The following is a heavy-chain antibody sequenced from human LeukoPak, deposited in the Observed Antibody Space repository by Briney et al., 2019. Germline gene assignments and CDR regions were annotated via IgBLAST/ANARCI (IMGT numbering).Heavy chain of an antibody. CDR3: ARTRLSGYVDY. J-gene: IGHJ4*02. Sequence: PSETLSLTCTVSGGSISSGDYYWSWIRQPPGKGLEWIGYIYYSGSTYYNPSLKSRVTISVDTSKNQFSLKLSSVTAADTAVYYCARTRLSGYVDYWGQGTLVTVSS. D-gene: IGHD1-26*01. CDR2: IYYSGST. V-gene: IGHV4-30-4*08. CDR1: GGSISSGDYY.